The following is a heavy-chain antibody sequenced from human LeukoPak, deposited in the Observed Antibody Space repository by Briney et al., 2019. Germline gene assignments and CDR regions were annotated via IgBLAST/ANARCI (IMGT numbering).Heavy chain of an antibody. D-gene: IGHD1-26*01. CDR1: GYTFTTYY. Sequence: ASVKVSCKASGYTFTTYYMHWVRQAPGQGLEWMGVINPSAASTSYAQKFQGRVITTRDTSTSTVYMELNSLTSEDTAVYYCARDHSGSQHWFDPWGQGTLVTVSS. V-gene: IGHV1-46*01. CDR2: INPSAAST. CDR3: ARDHSGSQHWFDP. J-gene: IGHJ5*02.